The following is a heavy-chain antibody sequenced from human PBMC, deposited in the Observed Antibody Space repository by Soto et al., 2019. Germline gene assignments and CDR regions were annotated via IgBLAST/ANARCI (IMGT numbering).Heavy chain of an antibody. D-gene: IGHD3-3*01. CDR2: ISSSGSTI. CDR1: GFTFSDYY. J-gene: IGHJ4*02. CDR3: ARVERGITIFGVVIPPFDY. Sequence: QVQLVESGGGLVKTGGSLRLSCAASGFTFSDYYMRWIRQAPGKGLEWVSYISSSGSTIYYADSVKGRFTISRDNAKNSLYLQMNSLRAEDTAVYYCARVERGITIFGVVIPPFDYWGQGTLVTVSS. V-gene: IGHV3-11*01.